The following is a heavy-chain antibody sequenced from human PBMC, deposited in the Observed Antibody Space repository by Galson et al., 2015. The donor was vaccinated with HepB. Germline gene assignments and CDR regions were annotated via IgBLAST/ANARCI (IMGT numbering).Heavy chain of an antibody. CDR3: ASCGVVRGVKGSGYFDL. D-gene: IGHD3-10*01. Sequence: SLRLSCAASGFTFSSYAMSWVRQAPGKGLEWVSAISGSGGRTYYADSVKGRFTISRDNSKNTLYLQMNSLRAEDTAVYYCASCGVVRGVKGSGYFDLWGRGTLVTVSS. J-gene: IGHJ2*01. CDR2: ISGSGGRT. V-gene: IGHV3-23*01. CDR1: GFTFSSYA.